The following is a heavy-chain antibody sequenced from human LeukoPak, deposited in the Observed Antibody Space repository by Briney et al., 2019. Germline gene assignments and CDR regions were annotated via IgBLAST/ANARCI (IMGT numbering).Heavy chain of an antibody. CDR1: RYTFTGYY. Sequence: AAVQVSCKASRYTFTGYYMHWVRQAPGQGLEWMGWINAYNGNTNYAQKLQGRVTMTTDTATSTAYRERRSLRSDDTAVYYCARGRRLRFDYWGQGTLVTVSS. CDR2: INAYNGNT. J-gene: IGHJ4*02. D-gene: IGHD5-12*01. CDR3: ARGRRLRFDY. V-gene: IGHV1-18*04.